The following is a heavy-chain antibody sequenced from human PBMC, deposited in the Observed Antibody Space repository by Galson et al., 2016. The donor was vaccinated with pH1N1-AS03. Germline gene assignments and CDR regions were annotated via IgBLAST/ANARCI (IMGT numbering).Heavy chain of an antibody. CDR1: GYTFTNFG. D-gene: IGHD4-23*01. Sequence: SVKVSCKASGYTFTNFGINWVRQAPGQGLEWLGWISAHSGNTDYSQTLQGRVSMTTDPSTSTAYMELTGLTSDDTAIYYCARDLRSDFGNSFLAGVQFGRYWGQGTLVTVSS. J-gene: IGHJ4*02. V-gene: IGHV1-18*01. CDR2: ISAHSGNT. CDR3: ARDLRSDFGNSFLAGVQFGRY.